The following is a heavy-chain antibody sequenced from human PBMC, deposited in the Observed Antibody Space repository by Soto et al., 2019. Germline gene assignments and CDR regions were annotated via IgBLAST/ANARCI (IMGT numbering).Heavy chain of an antibody. CDR1: GFTFSSYA. Sequence: QVQLVESGGGVVQPGRSLRLSCAASGFTFSSYAMHWVRQAPGMGLEWVAVISYDGSNKYYADSVKGRFTISRDNSKNTLYLQMNSLRAEDTAVYYCASLKRVRSYYGMDVWGQGTTVTVSS. CDR3: ASLKRVRSYYGMDV. CDR2: ISYDGSNK. D-gene: IGHD4-17*01. J-gene: IGHJ6*02. V-gene: IGHV3-30-3*01.